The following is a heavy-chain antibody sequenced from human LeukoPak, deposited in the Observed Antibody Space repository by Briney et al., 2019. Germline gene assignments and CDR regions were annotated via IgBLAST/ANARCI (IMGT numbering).Heavy chain of an antibody. V-gene: IGHV1-2*02. D-gene: IGHD4-17*01. CDR3: ARGASGVYTVTTSWFDP. CDR1: GYTFTGYY. Sequence: ASVKVTCKASGYTFTGYYMHWVRQAPGQGLEWMGWINPNSGGTNYAQKFQGRVTMTRDTSISTAYMELSRLRSDDTAVYYCARGASGVYTVTTSWFDPWGQGTLVTVSS. J-gene: IGHJ5*02. CDR2: INPNSGGT.